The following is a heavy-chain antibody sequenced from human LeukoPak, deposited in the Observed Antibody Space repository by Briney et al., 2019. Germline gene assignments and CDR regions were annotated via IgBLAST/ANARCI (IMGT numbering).Heavy chain of an antibody. V-gene: IGHV3-21*04. CDR1: GFTFSSYS. J-gene: IGHJ6*03. Sequence: GGSLRLSCAASGFTFSSYSMNWVRQAPGKGLEWVSSISSSSSYIYYADSVKGRFTISRDNAKNSLYLQMNSLRAEDMALYYCAKGFSGSLYYYYMDVWGKGTTVTVSS. CDR3: AKGFSGSLYYYYMDV. CDR2: ISSSSSYI. D-gene: IGHD3-10*01.